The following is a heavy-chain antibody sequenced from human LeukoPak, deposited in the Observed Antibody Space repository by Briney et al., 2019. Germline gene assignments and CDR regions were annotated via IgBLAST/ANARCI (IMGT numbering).Heavy chain of an antibody. Sequence: GGSLRFSCAASGFTFSYYSMKWVRQAPGKGLEWGSSISSSSSYIYYAASVKGRFTISRDNAKTSMYLQMNRLRAEDTAVYYCARATVERATFEAFDIWGQGTMVTVSS. J-gene: IGHJ3*02. CDR2: ISSSSSYI. CDR3: ARATVERATFEAFDI. D-gene: IGHD5-24*01. CDR1: GFTFSYYS. V-gene: IGHV3-21*01.